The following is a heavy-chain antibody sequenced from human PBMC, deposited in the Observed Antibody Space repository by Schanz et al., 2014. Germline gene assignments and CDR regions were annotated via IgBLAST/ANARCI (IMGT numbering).Heavy chain of an antibody. V-gene: IGHV3-11*04. J-gene: IGHJ4*02. CDR2: ISGSGGST. CDR1: GFTFRDYY. D-gene: IGHD1-1*01. CDR3: ARGTDWNLHY. Sequence: QVQLVESGGGLVKPGGSLRLSCAASGFTFRDYYMSWIRQAPGKGLEWVSAISGSGGSTYYADSVKGRFTVSRDSGQNSLYLQMNSLRAGDTAVYYCARGTDWNLHYWGQGALVTVSS.